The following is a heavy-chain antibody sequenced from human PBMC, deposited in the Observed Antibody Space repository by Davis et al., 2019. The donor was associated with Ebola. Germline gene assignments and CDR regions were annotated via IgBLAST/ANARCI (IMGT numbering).Heavy chain of an antibody. V-gene: IGHV1-18*01. J-gene: IGHJ4*02. Sequence: ASVKVSCKASGYSFTDDGISWVRQAPGQGLEWMGWISTYNGNTNYAQKLQGRVTMTTDTSTSTAYMELRSLRSDDTAVYYCARDYGLFFDYWGQGTLVTVSS. D-gene: IGHD4-17*01. CDR2: ISTYNGNT. CDR1: GYSFTDDG. CDR3: ARDYGLFFDY.